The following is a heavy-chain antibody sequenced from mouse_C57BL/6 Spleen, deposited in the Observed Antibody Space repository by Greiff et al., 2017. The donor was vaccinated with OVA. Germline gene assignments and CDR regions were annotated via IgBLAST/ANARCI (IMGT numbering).Heavy chain of an antibody. CDR1: GFSLTSYG. Sequence: VQLQQSGPGLVQPSQSLSITCTVSGFSLTSYGVHWVRQSPGKGLEWLGVIWRGGSTDYNAAFMSRLSITKDNSKSQVFFKMNSLQADDTAIYYCAKNGGYDLYAMDYWGQGTSVTVSS. CDR3: AKNGGYDLYAMDY. J-gene: IGHJ4*01. CDR2: IWRGGST. V-gene: IGHV2-5*01. D-gene: IGHD2-2*01.